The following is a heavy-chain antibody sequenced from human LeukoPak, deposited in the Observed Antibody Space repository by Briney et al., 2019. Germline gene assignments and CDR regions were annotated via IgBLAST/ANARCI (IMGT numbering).Heavy chain of an antibody. V-gene: IGHV3-48*01. CDR1: GFTFSSYS. Sequence: GGSLRLSCAASGFTFSSYSMNWVRQAPGKGLEWVSYISSSSSTIYYADSVKGRFTISRDNSKNTLYLQMNSLRAEDTAVYYCAQQPLAYCGGDCYPDYWGQGTLVTVSS. CDR3: AQQPLAYCGGDCYPDY. CDR2: ISSSSSTI. J-gene: IGHJ4*02. D-gene: IGHD2-21*02.